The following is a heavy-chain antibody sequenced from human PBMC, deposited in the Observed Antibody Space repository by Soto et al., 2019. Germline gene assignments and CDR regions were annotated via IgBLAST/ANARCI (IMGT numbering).Heavy chain of an antibody. D-gene: IGHD6-6*01. CDR3: ARSYSSYVFDWFDP. V-gene: IGHV4-59*01. Sequence: SETRSLTSPVCGASICRLSPYWIRQPPGKGLKWIGYIYYSGSTNYNPSLKSRVTISVDTSKSRLSLKLSSVTAADTAVYYCARSYSSYVFDWFDPWGQGTLVTVSS. J-gene: IGHJ5*02. CDR1: GASICRLS. CDR2: IYYSGST.